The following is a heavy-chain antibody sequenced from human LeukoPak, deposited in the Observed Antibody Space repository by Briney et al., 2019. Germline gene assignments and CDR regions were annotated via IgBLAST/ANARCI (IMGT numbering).Heavy chain of an antibody. CDR3: ARRTRGYTGYDV. CDR2: IYTSGST. Sequence: SETLSLTCTVSGGSISSNNLCWSRQPPGKGLEGIGNIYTSGSTAYNPSLKSRVTISVDTSVNQFSLKLSSVTAADTAVYYCARRTRGYTGYDVWGKGTTVTVSS. V-gene: IGHV4-4*09. J-gene: IGHJ6*04. CDR1: GGSISSNN. D-gene: IGHD5-12*01.